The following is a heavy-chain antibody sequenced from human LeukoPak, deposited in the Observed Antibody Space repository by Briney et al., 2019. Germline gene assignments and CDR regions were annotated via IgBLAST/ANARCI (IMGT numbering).Heavy chain of an antibody. Sequence: SETLSLTCTVSGDSITGSSYYWGWIRQPPGKGLEWIGSTYYSGSTYSNPSLKSRVTISADTSKNQFSLKLKSVTAADTAAYYCARQYYDSTGYYYFDYWGQGTLVTVSS. CDR1: GDSITGSSYY. CDR3: ARQYYDSTGYYYFDY. CDR2: TYYSGST. J-gene: IGHJ4*02. V-gene: IGHV4-39*01. D-gene: IGHD3-22*01.